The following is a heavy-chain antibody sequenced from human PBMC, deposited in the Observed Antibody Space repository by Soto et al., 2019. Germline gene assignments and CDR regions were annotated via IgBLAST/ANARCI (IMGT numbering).Heavy chain of an antibody. D-gene: IGHD2-2*01. J-gene: IGHJ6*02. V-gene: IGHV1-69*05. CDR1: GVTFNRQD. CDR2: IIPMCGTT. CDR3: ARDRGLYCSSTSCYLFDYYYGMDV. Sequence: GASVKVSCKASGVTFNRQDMRWVRQAPGQGLEWMGGIIPMCGTTRYAEKFQGRVTMTRDASTSTAYMELSSLRSEDTAVYYCARDRGLYCSSTSCYLFDYYYGMDVWGQGTTVTVSS.